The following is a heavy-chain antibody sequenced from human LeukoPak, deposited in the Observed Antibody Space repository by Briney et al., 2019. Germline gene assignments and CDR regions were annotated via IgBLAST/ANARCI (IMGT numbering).Heavy chain of an antibody. V-gene: IGHV4-39*01. Sequence: PSETLSLTCTVSGGSISSSSYYWGWIRQPPGKGLEWIGSIYSSGSTYYNPSLKSRVTISVDTSKNQFSLNLSSVPASDTAVYYCARRGGPGRSFDYWGQGILVTVSS. CDR1: GGSISSSSYY. J-gene: IGHJ4*02. CDR3: ARRGGPGRSFDY. CDR2: IYSSGST. D-gene: IGHD3-10*01.